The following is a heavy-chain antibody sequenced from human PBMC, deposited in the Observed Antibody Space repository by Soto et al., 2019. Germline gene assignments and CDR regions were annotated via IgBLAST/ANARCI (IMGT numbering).Heavy chain of an antibody. J-gene: IGHJ4*02. V-gene: IGHV3-7*01. CDR2: IEQDGSEK. Sequence: PGGSLRLSCASSGFTFSSYWMSLVRQAPGKGLEWVANIEQDGSEKYYVDSVKGRFTISRDNAKNSLYLQMNSLRAEDTAVYYCASHMITFGGRPPRLDYWGKGTLVTVSS. CDR1: GFTFSSYW. D-gene: IGHD3-16*01. CDR3: ASHMITFGGRPPRLDY.